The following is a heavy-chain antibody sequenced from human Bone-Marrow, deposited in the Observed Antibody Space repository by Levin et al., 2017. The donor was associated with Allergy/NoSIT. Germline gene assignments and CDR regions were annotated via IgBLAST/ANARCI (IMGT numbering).Heavy chain of an antibody. CDR1: GFTFDDYA. Sequence: GGSLRLSCAASGFTFDDYAMHWVRQAPGTGLECVSGISWNSGSIGYADSVKGRFTISRDNAKNSLYLQMNSLRAEDTALYYCAKDIAAAGADGFDIWGQGTMVTVSS. J-gene: IGHJ3*02. V-gene: IGHV3-9*01. CDR3: AKDIAAAGADGFDI. D-gene: IGHD6-13*01. CDR2: ISWNSGSI.